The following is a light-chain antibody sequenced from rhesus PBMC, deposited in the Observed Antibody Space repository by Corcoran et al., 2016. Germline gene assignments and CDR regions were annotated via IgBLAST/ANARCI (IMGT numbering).Light chain of an antibody. CDR1: QSISSW. V-gene: IGKV1-22*01. J-gene: IGKJ2*01. Sequence: DIQMTQSPSSLSASVGDTVTITCRASQSISSWLAWYKQKPGKAPKRLIYKASSLQSGVPSRFSGSGSGTDFTLTISSLQSEDFATYYCQQYSSSPYSFGQGTKVEIK. CDR2: KAS. CDR3: QQYSSSPYS.